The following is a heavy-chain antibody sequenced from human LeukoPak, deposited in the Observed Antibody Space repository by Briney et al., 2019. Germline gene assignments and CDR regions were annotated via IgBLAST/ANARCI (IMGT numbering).Heavy chain of an antibody. Sequence: GGSLRLSCAASGFTVSSNYMSWVRQAPGKGLEWVSAISGSGGSTYYADSVKGRFTISRDNSKNTLYLQMNSLRAEDTAVYYCAKDLGAVAGSYYFDYWGQGALVTVSS. J-gene: IGHJ4*02. CDR3: AKDLGAVAGSYYFDY. V-gene: IGHV3-23*01. CDR1: GFTVSSNY. D-gene: IGHD6-19*01. CDR2: ISGSGGST.